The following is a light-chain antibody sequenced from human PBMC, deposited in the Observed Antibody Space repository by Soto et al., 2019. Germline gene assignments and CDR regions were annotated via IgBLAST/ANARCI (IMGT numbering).Light chain of an antibody. CDR1: NIGSKR. CDR2: DDR. CDR3: QVWNSADDHVL. V-gene: IGLV3-21*02. Sequence: SYELTQPPSVSVAPGQTATITCAGNNIGSKRVHWYQQQPGQAPVVVVYDDRGRPSGIPERFSGSNSGHTATLTISRVEAGDEADYYCQVWNSADDHVLFGGGTKLTVL. J-gene: IGLJ2*01.